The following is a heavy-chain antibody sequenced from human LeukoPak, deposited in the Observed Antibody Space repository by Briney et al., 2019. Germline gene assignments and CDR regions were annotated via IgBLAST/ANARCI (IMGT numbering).Heavy chain of an antibody. CDR1: GFTFDDYA. J-gene: IGHJ2*01. CDR3: ARAAYSSTWYSRYFDL. Sequence: GGSLRLSCVGSGFTFDDYAMHWVRQAPGKGLEWVSGISWNSGRRGYADSVKGRFTISRDNAKTSLYLQMNSLRAEDMALYYCARAAYSSTWYSRYFDLWGRGTLVTVSS. V-gene: IGHV3-9*03. D-gene: IGHD6-13*01. CDR2: ISWNSGRR.